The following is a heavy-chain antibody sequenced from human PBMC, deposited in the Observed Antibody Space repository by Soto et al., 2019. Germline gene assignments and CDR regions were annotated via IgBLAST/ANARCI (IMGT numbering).Heavy chain of an antibody. CDR2: IKPGTPDI. J-gene: IGHJ4*02. CDR1: GYDFDSAW. CDR3: ARQLSHLCDF. Sequence: AEPLNICCKAFGYDFDSAWIGWVRRMPGKGLEWRDMIKPGTPDIRYSPTLRSHVTIAADEGLSTGYVQWYSFKSSNSGMYYCARQLSHLCDFWGQGTLVTVSS. V-gene: IGHV5-51*01.